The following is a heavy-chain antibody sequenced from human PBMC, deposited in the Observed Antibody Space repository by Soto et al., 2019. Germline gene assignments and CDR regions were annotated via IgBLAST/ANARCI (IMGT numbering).Heavy chain of an antibody. Sequence: GASVKVSCKASGFSFTSSSVQWVRQARGQRLEWIGWIVVGTGHTNYAQKFQERVTISTSTAYMELRGLRSDDTAVYYCARDRYYYGSGSYYISWFDPWGQGTLVTVSS. CDR3: ARDRYYYGSGSYYISWFDP. J-gene: IGHJ5*02. D-gene: IGHD3-10*01. V-gene: IGHV1-58*01. CDR1: GFSFTSSS. CDR2: IVVGTGHT.